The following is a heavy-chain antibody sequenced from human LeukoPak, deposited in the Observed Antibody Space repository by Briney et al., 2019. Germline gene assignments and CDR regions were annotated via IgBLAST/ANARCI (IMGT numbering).Heavy chain of an antibody. J-gene: IGHJ4*02. D-gene: IGHD5-18*01. CDR3: ARVDTAGGYFDY. CDR1: GFTFSNHG. V-gene: IGHV3-30*19. CDR2: ISYDGSNK. Sequence: PGGSLRLSCAASGFTFSNHGMQWVRQAPGKGLEWVAVISYDGSNKYYADSVKGRFTISRDNSKNTLYLQMNSLRAEDTAVYYCARVDTAGGYFDYWGQGTLVTVSS.